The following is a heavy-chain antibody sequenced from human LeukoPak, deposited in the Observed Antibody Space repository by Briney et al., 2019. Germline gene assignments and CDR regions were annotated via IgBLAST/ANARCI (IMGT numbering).Heavy chain of an antibody. CDR1: GYSFTSYW. V-gene: IGHV5-51*01. CDR3: ATLYSSASYFDY. CDR2: IYPGDSDS. Sequence: GESLKISCKGSGYSFTSYWIGWVRQMPGKGLEWLGIIYPGDSDSRYSSSFQGQVTISADKSISTAYLQWSSLKASDTAMYYCATLYSSASYFDYWGQGTLVTVSS. D-gene: IGHD3-22*01. J-gene: IGHJ4*02.